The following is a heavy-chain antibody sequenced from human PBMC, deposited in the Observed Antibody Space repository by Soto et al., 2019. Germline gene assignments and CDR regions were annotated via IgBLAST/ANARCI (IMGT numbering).Heavy chain of an antibody. CDR2: ISGSGGST. J-gene: IGHJ6*03. D-gene: IGHD3-3*01. CDR1: GFTFSSYA. V-gene: IGHV3-23*01. CDR3: AKDRGGDFWSGRFYYYYMDV. Sequence: GGSLRLSCAASGFTFSSYAMSLVRQAPGKGLEWVSAISGSGGSTYYADSVKGRFTISRDNSKNTLYLQMNSLRAEDTAVYYCAKDRGGDFWSGRFYYYYMDVWGKGTTVTVSS.